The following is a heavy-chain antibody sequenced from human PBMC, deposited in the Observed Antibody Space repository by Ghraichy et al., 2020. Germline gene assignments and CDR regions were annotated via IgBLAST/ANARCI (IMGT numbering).Heavy chain of an antibody. Sequence: GGSLRLSCTASGFTFSNHAMSWVRQGPGKGLEWVATIGGTTTNTHYADSVQGRFTISRDNSKNTLYLHMSSLRAEDTAVYHCATWLAHHFDYWGQGTLVTASS. V-gene: IGHV3-23*01. CDR2: IGGTTTNT. J-gene: IGHJ4*02. CDR1: GFTFSNHA. D-gene: IGHD6-19*01. CDR3: ATWLAHHFDY.